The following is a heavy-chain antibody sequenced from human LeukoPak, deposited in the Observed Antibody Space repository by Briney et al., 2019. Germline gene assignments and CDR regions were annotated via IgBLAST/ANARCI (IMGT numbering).Heavy chain of an antibody. J-gene: IGHJ4*02. V-gene: IGHV3-30*02. CDR2: IRYDGSNK. D-gene: IGHD1-26*01. CDR3: AKAPHSGSYGAYFDY. CDR1: GFTFSSYS. Sequence: GGSLRLSCAASGFTFSSYSMNWVRQAPGKGLEWVAFIRYDGSNKYYADSVKGRFTISRDNSKNTLYLQMNSLRAEDTAVYYCAKAPHSGSYGAYFDYWGQGTLVTVSS.